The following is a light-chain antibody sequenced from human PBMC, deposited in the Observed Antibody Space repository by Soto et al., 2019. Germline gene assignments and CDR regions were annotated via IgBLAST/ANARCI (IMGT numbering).Light chain of an antibody. J-gene: IGKJ3*01. CDR2: GAS. Sequence: EIVLTQSPGTLSLSPGERATLSCRASQSLTSNYLAWYQQKPGQAPRLLIYGASNRATGIPDRFSGSGSGTDFTLTISRLEPEDCAVYYCQQYGNSLFTFGPGTKVDIK. CDR3: QQYGNSLFT. CDR1: QSLTSNY. V-gene: IGKV3-20*01.